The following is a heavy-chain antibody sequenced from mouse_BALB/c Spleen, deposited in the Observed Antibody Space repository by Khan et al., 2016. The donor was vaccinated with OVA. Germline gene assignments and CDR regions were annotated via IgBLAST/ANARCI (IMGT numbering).Heavy chain of an antibody. CDR1: GYSITSGYF. D-gene: IGHD3-1*01. CDR3: ARGGSSGPAWFAY. CDR2: IRYDGDS. Sequence: EVLLQESGPGLVKPSQSLSLTCSVTGYSITSGYFWNWIRQFPGNNLEWLGYIRYDGDSNYNPSLKNRISITRDTSKNQFFLKLNSVPPEDTATYYCARGGSSGPAWFAYWGQGTLVTVSA. V-gene: IGHV3-6*02. J-gene: IGHJ3*01.